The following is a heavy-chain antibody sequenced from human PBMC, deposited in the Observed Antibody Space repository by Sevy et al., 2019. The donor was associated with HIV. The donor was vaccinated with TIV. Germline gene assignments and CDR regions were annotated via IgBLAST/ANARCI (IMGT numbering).Heavy chain of an antibody. CDR2: IRYDGSNK. D-gene: IGHD5-18*01. V-gene: IGHV3-33*01. CDR3: AREKVDTSMIFVEYYGMDV. Sequence: GGSLRLSCAASGFSFSSYDMHWVRQAPGMGLEWVAVIRYDGSNKHYGDSVKGRFPISGDNSKNGLYLQMSGLRAEDTAVYYCAREKVDTSMIFVEYYGMDVWGQGTTVTVSS. J-gene: IGHJ6*02. CDR1: GFSFSSYD.